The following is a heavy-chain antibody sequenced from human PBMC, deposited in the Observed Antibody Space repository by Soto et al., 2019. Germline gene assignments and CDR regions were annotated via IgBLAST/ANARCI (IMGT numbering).Heavy chain of an antibody. CDR3: ARKSDGDYPDV. V-gene: IGHV1-2*04. CDR1: GYTFTGYY. CDR2: INPNSGGT. Sequence: ASVKVSCKASGYTFTGYYMHWVRQAPGQGLEWMGWINPNSGGTNYAQKFQGWVTMTRDKSTSTAYMELSSLRSDDTAVYYCARKSDGDYPDVWGQGTTVTVS. D-gene: IGHD4-17*01. J-gene: IGHJ6*02.